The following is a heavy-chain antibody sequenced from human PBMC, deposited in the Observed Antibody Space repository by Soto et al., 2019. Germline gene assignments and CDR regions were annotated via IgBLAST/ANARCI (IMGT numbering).Heavy chain of an antibody. Sequence: VQLVQSGAEVKKPGSSVKVSCKASGGTFSSYAISWVRQAPGQGLEWMGGIIPIFGTANYAQKFQGRVTITADESTSTAYMELSSLRSEDTAVYYCASNPISYCSSTSCYGWFDPWGQGTLVTVSS. J-gene: IGHJ5*02. V-gene: IGHV1-69*01. D-gene: IGHD2-2*01. CDR3: ASNPISYCSSTSCYGWFDP. CDR1: GGTFSSYA. CDR2: IIPIFGTA.